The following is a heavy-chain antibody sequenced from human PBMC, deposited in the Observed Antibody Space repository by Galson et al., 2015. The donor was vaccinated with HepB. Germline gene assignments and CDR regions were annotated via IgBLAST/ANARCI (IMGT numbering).Heavy chain of an antibody. Sequence: SLRLSCAASGFTFSSYTMNWVRQAPGKGLEWVSSISSSTRYIYYADSVKGRFTISRDNAKNSLYLQMNSLRAEDTAVYYCARDYENWGFFDLWGRGTLVTVSS. CDR3: ARDYENWGFFDL. J-gene: IGHJ2*01. CDR2: ISSSTRYI. D-gene: IGHD7-27*01. V-gene: IGHV3-21*01. CDR1: GFTFSSYT.